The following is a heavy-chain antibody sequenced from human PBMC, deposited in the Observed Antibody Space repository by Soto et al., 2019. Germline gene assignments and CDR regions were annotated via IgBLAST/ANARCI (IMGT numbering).Heavy chain of an antibody. V-gene: IGHV4-4*07. D-gene: IGHD1-1*01. CDR2: IYATGTT. CDR1: GAPISGFY. Sequence: WETLSLTCTVSGAPISGFYWSWIRKSAGKGLEWIGRIYATGTTDYNPSLKSRVMMSVDTSKKQFSLKLRSVTAADTAVYYCVRDGTKTLRDWFDPWGQGISVTVSS. J-gene: IGHJ5*02. CDR3: VRDGTKTLRDWFDP.